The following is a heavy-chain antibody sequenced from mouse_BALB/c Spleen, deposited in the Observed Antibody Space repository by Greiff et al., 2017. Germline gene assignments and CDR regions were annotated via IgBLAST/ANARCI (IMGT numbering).Heavy chain of an antibody. J-gene: IGHJ3*01. CDR1: GFTFSSYA. Sequence: EVMLVESGGGLVKPGGSLKLSCAASGFTFSSYAMSWVRQSPEKRLEWVAEISSGGSYTYYPDTVTGRFTISRDNAKNTLYLEMSSLRSEDTAMYYCARKGVTMITTGPFAYWGQGTLVTVSA. V-gene: IGHV5-9-4*01. D-gene: IGHD2-4*01. CDR3: ARKGVTMITTGPFAY. CDR2: ISSGGSYT.